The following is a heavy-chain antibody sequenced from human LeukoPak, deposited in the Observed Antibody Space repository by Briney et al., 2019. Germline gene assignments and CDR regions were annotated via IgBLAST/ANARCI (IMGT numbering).Heavy chain of an antibody. CDR2: IKREADGGTI. CDR3: TTDRYYDNSELQFQH. D-gene: IGHD3-22*01. J-gene: IGHJ1*01. CDR1: GFTLNNAW. V-gene: IGHV3-15*01. Sequence: GGSLRLSCAASGFTLNNAWMSWVRQAPGKGLEWLGRIKREADGGTIDYAAPVKGRFTISRDDSRNTLYLQMDSLKIEDTAVYYCTTDRYYDNSELQFQHWGQGTLVTVSS.